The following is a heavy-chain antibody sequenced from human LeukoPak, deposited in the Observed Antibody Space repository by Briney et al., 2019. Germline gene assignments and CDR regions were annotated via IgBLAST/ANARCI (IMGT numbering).Heavy chain of an antibody. CDR1: GFTFSNNA. CDR2: VSDDGVAT. D-gene: IGHD1-1*01. CDR3: AKTRMWNLRLDS. Sequence: GGSLRLSCAASGFTFSNNAMTWVRQAPGKGLEWVSTVSDDGVATYYADSVKGRFAISRDNSKDTVYLQMGSLRVEDTAVYYCAKTRMWNLRLDSWGQGTMVAVSS. J-gene: IGHJ4*02. V-gene: IGHV3-23*01.